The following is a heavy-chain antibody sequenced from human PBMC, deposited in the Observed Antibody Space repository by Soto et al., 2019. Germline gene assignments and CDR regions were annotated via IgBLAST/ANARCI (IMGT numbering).Heavy chain of an antibody. CDR2: IVVGSGNT. V-gene: IGHV1-58*02. J-gene: IGHJ6*02. D-gene: IGHD2-8*01. Sequence: QMQLVQSGPEVKKPGTSVKVSCKASGFTFTSSAMQWVRQARGQRLEWIGWIVVGSGNTNYAQKFQERVTITRDMSTCTAYMELNSLRSEDTAVYYCAAMPGTFPNGYYYYGMDVWGQGTTVTVSS. CDR3: AAMPGTFPNGYYYYGMDV. CDR1: GFTFTSSA.